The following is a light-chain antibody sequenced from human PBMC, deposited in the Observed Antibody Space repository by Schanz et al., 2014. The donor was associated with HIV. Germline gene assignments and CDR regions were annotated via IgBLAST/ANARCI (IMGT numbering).Light chain of an antibody. Sequence: QSALTQPPSASGSPGQSVTISCTGTSSDVGGYNYVSWYQQHPGKAPKLMIYEVSKRPSGVPDRFSGSKSGNTASLTVSGLQAEDEADYYCSSYTSETVVFGGGTKVTVL. V-gene: IGLV2-8*01. CDR1: SSDVGGYNY. J-gene: IGLJ2*01. CDR3: SSYTSETVV. CDR2: EVS.